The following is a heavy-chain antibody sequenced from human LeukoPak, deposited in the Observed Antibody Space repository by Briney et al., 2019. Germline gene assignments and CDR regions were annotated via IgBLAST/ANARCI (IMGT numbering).Heavy chain of an antibody. J-gene: IGHJ4*02. CDR1: GGSMSSYY. Sequence: SETLSLTCSVSGGSMSSYYWSWIRQPPGRGLEWIGYIYYSGSTNYNPSLESRVTISVDTSKNQFSLNLSSVTAADTAVYYCARGLTIYDILAAYYTFPYFDYWGQGTLVTVSS. CDR3: ARGLTIYDILAAYYTFPYFDY. D-gene: IGHD3-9*01. CDR2: IYYSGST. V-gene: IGHV4-59*01.